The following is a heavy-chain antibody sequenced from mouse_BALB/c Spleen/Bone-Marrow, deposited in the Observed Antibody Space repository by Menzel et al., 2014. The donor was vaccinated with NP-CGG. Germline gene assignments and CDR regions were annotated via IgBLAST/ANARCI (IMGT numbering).Heavy chain of an antibody. CDR3: ARSKVLYAMDY. D-gene: IGHD2-14*01. Sequence: QVQLQQPGAELMKPGASVKISCKATGYTFSSYWIEWVKQRPGHGLEWIGEILPGNGSTNYNEKFKGKATFTAETSSNTAYVQLSSLTSEDSAVYYCARSKVLYAMDYWGQGTSVTVSS. J-gene: IGHJ4*01. CDR1: GYTFSSYW. CDR2: ILPGNGST. V-gene: IGHV1-9*01.